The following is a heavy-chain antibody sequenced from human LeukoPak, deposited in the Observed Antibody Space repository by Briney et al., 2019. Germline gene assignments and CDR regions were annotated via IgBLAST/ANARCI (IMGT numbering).Heavy chain of an antibody. Sequence: GGSLRLSCAASGFTFSNYAMSRVRQSPGKGLEWVSTINNVGVDTYYLDSVKGRFTTSRDNSKNMLYLQMSSLRAEDTAIYYCAKGWNNDNWGQGTLVTVSS. J-gene: IGHJ4*02. CDR2: INNVGVDT. V-gene: IGHV3-23*01. CDR1: GFTFSNYA. CDR3: AKGWNNDN. D-gene: IGHD1/OR15-1a*01.